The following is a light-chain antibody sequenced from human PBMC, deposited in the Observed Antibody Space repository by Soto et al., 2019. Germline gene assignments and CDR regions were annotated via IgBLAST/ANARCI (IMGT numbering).Light chain of an antibody. CDR1: QGISTW. Sequence: DIQMTQSPSSASASVGDRLTITCRASQGISTWMAWYQQKPGKAPKLLIYKASTLKSGVPSRFNGSGSGTEFTLTISSLQPEDFATYYCQQANSFTFGQGTRLEIK. CDR2: KAS. CDR3: QQANSFT. J-gene: IGKJ5*01. V-gene: IGKV1-12*01.